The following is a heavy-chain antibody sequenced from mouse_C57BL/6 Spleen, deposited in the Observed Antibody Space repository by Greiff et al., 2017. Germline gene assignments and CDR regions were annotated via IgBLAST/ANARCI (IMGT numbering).Heavy chain of an antibody. CDR1: GFTFSSYT. J-gene: IGHJ3*01. Sequence: DVMLVESGGGLVKPGGSLKLSCAASGFTFSSYTMSWVRQTPEKRLEWVATISGGGGNTYYPDSVKGRFTISRDNAKNTLYLQMSSLRSEDTALYYCARPQTAQAKGGFAYWGQGTLVTVSA. V-gene: IGHV5-9*01. CDR2: ISGGGGNT. D-gene: IGHD3-2*02. CDR3: ARPQTAQAKGGFAY.